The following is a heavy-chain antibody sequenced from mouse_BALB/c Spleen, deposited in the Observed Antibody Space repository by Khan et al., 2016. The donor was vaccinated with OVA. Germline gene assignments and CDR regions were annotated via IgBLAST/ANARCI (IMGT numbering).Heavy chain of an antibody. V-gene: IGHV3-2*02. D-gene: IGHD1-2*01. J-gene: IGHJ2*01. CDR1: GYSITSGYG. CDR3: ARTARIKY. CDR2: ISYSGST. Sequence: EVQLQESGPGLVKPSQSLSLTCTVTGYSITSGYGWNWIRQSPGNKQEWMGYISYSGSTNYNPSLKSRISITRETSKNQFFLQLNAVTTENTATYYCARTARIKYWGQGTTLTVSS.